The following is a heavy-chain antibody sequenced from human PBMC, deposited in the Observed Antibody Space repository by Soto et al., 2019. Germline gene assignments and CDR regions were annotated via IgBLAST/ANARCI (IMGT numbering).Heavy chain of an antibody. D-gene: IGHD3-22*01. J-gene: IGHJ5*02. V-gene: IGHV4-30-4*01. CDR3: ARDPFDYYDSSGYSQGWFDP. CDR1: GGSISSGDYY. CDR2: IYYSGST. Sequence: SETLSLTCTVSGGSISSGDYYWSWIRQPPGKGLEWIGYIYYSGSTYYNPSLKSRVTISVDTSKNQFSLKLSSVTAADTAVYYCARDPFDYYDSSGYSQGWFDPWGQGTLVTVSS.